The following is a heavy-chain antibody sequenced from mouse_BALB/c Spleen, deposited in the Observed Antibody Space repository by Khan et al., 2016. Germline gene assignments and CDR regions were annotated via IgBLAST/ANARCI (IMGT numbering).Heavy chain of an antibody. D-gene: IGHD3-3*01. CDR3: ARGQSYFFDF. Sequence: VQLQQSGPGLVKPSQSLSLTCTVTGYSITSDYAWNWIRQFPGNQLEWMGYISYSGITSYNLSLKNRISITRDISKKQLFLQLNSVTAEDTTTYNCARGQSYFFDFWGQGTTLTVSS. J-gene: IGHJ2*01. V-gene: IGHV3-2*02. CDR1: GYSITSDYA. CDR2: ISYSGIT.